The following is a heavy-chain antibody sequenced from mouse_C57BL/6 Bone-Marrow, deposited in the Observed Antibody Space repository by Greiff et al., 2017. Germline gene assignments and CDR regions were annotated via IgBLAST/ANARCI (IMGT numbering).Heavy chain of an antibody. CDR2: IFPGSGSP. CDR3: ARRSGSSTGRYFDY. D-gene: IGHD1-1*01. J-gene: IGHJ2*01. V-gene: IGHV1-56*01. CDR1: GYTFTSHW. Sequence: QVQLQQSGPELVRPGASVKISCKAPGYTFTSHWMQWVRQRPGPGLEWIGEIFPGSGSPSYNEKFKGKATLTVDTSSSTAYMQLSSLTSEDSAVYFCARRSGSSTGRYFDYWGQGTTLTVSS.